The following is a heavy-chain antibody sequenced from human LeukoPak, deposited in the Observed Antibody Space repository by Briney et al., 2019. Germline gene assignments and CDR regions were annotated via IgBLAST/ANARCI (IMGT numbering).Heavy chain of an antibody. CDR2: ISYDGSNK. D-gene: IGHD2-15*01. CDR3: AGGLLGCRGGSCYPTDY. V-gene: IGHV3-30-3*01. Sequence: GGSLRLSCAASGFTFSSYAMHWVRQAPGKGLEWVAVISYDGSNKYYADSVKGRFTISRDNSKNTLYLQMNSLRAEDTAVYYCAGGLLGCRGGSCYPTDYWGQGTLVTVSS. CDR1: GFTFSSYA. J-gene: IGHJ4*02.